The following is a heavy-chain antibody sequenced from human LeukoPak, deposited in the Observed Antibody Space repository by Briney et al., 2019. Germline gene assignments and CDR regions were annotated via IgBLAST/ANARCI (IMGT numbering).Heavy chain of an antibody. V-gene: IGHV1-2*02. CDR1: GYTFTGYY. Sequence: GASVKVSRKASGYTFTGYYMHWVRQAPGQGLEWMGCINPNSGATNYAQKFQGRVTMTRDTSISTAYMELSGLRSDDTAVYYCASLRLIDYWGQGTLVTVSS. CDR2: INPNSGAT. J-gene: IGHJ4*02. D-gene: IGHD3-16*01. CDR3: ASLRLIDY.